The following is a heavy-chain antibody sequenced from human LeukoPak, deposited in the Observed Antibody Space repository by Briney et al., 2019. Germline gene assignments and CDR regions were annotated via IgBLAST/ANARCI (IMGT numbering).Heavy chain of an antibody. CDR2: IDNHGSST. D-gene: IGHD2-15*01. CDR3: ARQRDCYDY. V-gene: IGHV3-74*01. CDR1: GFTFSGYW. Sequence: PGGSLRLSCAASGFTFSGYWMHWVRQAPGKGLVWVSGIDNHGSSTYFADSVKGRFTISRDNAKNTLYLQMNSLGAEDTAVYYCARQRDCYDYWGQGTLVTVSS. J-gene: IGHJ4*02.